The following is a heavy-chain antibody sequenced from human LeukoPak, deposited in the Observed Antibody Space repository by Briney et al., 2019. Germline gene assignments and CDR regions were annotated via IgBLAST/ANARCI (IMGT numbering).Heavy chain of an antibody. CDR3: ATYCSSTSCPAEYYYYGMDV. J-gene: IGHJ6*02. D-gene: IGHD2-2*01. V-gene: IGHV1-69*13. CDR2: IIPIFGTA. CDR1: GGTFSSYA. Sequence: GASMKVSCKASGGTFSSYAISWVRQAPGHGLEWMGGIIPIFGTANYAQKFQGRVTITADESTSTAYMELSSLRSEDTAVYYCATYCSSTSCPAEYYYYGMDVWGQGTTVTVSS.